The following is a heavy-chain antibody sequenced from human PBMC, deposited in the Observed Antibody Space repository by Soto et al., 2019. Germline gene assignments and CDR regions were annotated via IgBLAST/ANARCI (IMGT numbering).Heavy chain of an antibody. CDR3: ARDQEAGSFFPYYYGMEL. D-gene: IGHD6-13*01. CDR2: ISSSGSTI. J-gene: IGHJ6*02. CDR1: GFTFSSYE. V-gene: IGHV3-48*03. Sequence: LRLSCATSGFTFSSYEMNWVRQAPGKGLEWVSYISSSGSTIYYADSVKGRFTISRDNAKNSLYLQMDSLRAEDTAVYYCARDQEAGSFFPYYYGMELSFPAPNVTVPS.